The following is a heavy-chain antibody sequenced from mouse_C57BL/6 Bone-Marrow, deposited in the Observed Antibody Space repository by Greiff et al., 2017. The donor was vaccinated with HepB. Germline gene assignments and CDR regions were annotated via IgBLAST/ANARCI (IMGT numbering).Heavy chain of an antibody. V-gene: IGHV14-4*01. J-gene: IGHJ4*01. CDR2: IDPENGDT. Sequence: VQLKQSGAELVRPGASVKLSCTASGFNIKDDYMHWVKQRPEKGLEWIGWIDPENGDTEYASKFQGKATITADTSSNTAYLQLSSLTSEDTAVYYCTTDWGHKKSYWGQGTSVTVSS. CDR3: TTDWGHKKSY. CDR1: GFNIKDDY.